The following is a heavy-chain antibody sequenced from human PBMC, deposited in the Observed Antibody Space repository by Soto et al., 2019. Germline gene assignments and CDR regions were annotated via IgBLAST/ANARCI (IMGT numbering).Heavy chain of an antibody. J-gene: IGHJ4*02. CDR3: ARCRELTVYYFDY. CDR1: GGTFSSYA. D-gene: IGHD3-10*01. V-gene: IGHV1-69*13. CDR2: IIPIFGTA. Sequence: ASVKVSCKASGGTFSSYAISWVRQAPGQGLEWMGGIIPIFGTANYAQKFQGRVTITADESTSTAYMELSSLRSEDTAVYYCARCRELTVYYFDYWGQGTLVTVSS.